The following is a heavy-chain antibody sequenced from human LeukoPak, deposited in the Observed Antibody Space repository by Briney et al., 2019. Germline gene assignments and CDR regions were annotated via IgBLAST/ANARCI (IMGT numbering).Heavy chain of an antibody. CDR1: GFTFSSYA. CDR2: ISSSSSYI. CDR3: ARGFWSGYPTYFDY. J-gene: IGHJ4*02. Sequence: GGSLRLSCAASGFTFSSYAMSWVRQAPGKGLEWVSSISSSSSYIYYADSVKGRFTISRDNAKNSLYLQMNSLRAEDTAVYYRARGFWSGYPTYFDYWGQGTLVTVSS. D-gene: IGHD3-3*01. V-gene: IGHV3-21*01.